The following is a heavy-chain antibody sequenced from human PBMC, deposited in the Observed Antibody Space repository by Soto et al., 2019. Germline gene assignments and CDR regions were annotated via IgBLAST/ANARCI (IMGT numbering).Heavy chain of an antibody. D-gene: IGHD6-13*01. Sequence: SETLSLTCAVSGGSISSGGYSWSWIRQPPGKGLEWIGYIYHSGSTYYNPSLKSRVTISVDRSKNQFSLKLSSVTAADTAVYYCARGDSSSWYGANWCDPRGQGSLVTVSS. CDR3: ARGDSSSWYGANWCDP. CDR1: GGSISSGGYS. CDR2: IYHSGST. J-gene: IGHJ5*02. V-gene: IGHV4-30-2*01.